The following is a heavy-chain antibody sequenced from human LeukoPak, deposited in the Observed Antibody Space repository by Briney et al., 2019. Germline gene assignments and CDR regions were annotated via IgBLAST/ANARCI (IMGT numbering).Heavy chain of an antibody. J-gene: IGHJ4*02. CDR1: GGSISSGSYY. CDR3: VRDVDTFFDH. Sequence: SETLSLTCTVSGGSISSGSYYWSWIRQPAGKGLEWIGRIFPSGSTIYNPSLRSRVTMSVDTSKNQFSLKLSSATAADTAVYYCVRDVDTFFDHWGQGTLVTVSS. V-gene: IGHV4-61*02. D-gene: IGHD5-18*01. CDR2: IFPSGST.